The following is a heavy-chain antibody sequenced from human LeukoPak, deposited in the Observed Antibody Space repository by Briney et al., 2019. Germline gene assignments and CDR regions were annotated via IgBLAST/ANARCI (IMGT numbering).Heavy chain of an antibody. D-gene: IGHD3-22*01. CDR2: ISAYNGDT. CDR1: GYTFTSYG. V-gene: IGHV1-18*01. CDR3: ARDRYYDSSGYYQANWFDP. Sequence: ASVKVSCQASGYTFTSYGISWVRQAPGQGLEWMGWISAYNGDTNYAQKLQGRVTMTTDTSTSTAYMELRSLRSDDTAVYYCARDRYYDSSGYYQANWFDPWGQGTLVTVSS. J-gene: IGHJ5*02.